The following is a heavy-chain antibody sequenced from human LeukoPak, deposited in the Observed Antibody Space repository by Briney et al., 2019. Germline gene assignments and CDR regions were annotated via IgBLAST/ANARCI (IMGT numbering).Heavy chain of an antibody. CDR3: ARHLVYNWFDP. J-gene: IGHJ5*02. D-gene: IGHD5/OR15-5a*01. CDR1: GYSISSGYY. CDR2: IHHSGST. Sequence: KASETLSLTCTVSGYSISSGYYWGWIRQTPGKGLEWIVSIHHSGSTYYNPSLKSRVTILVDTSKNQFSLKLSSVTAADTAVYYCARHLVYNWFDPWGQGTLVTVSS. V-gene: IGHV4-38-2*02.